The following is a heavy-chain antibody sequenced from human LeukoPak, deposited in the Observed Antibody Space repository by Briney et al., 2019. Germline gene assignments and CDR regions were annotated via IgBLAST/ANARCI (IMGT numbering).Heavy chain of an antibody. V-gene: IGHV4-39*01. J-gene: IGHJ3*02. D-gene: IGHD6-19*01. CDR1: GGSISSGSYY. CDR2: IDYSGST. CDR3: ARHPSRGSGWYNAFDI. Sequence: PSETLSLTCTVSGGSISSGSYYWGWIRQPPGKGLEWIGSIDYSGSTYYKLSLKSRVTISVDTSKNQFSLKLSSVTAADTAVYYCARHPSRGSGWYNAFDIWGQGTMVTVSS.